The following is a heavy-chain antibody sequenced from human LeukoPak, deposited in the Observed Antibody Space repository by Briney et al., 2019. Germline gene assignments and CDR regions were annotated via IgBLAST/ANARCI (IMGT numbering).Heavy chain of an antibody. J-gene: IGHJ4*02. CDR3: ARDRFDDNSFPFDL. D-gene: IGHD1-1*01. V-gene: IGHV1-2*02. CDR2: INPRIGGT. Sequence: VSVKVSCKASGYTFTGYYIHWIRQAPGQGLEWMGWINPRIGGTNYAQKLQGRVTMARDTSIRTAYMELSSLRSDDTAVYYCARDRFDDNSFPFDLWGQGTLITVSS. CDR1: GYTFTGYY.